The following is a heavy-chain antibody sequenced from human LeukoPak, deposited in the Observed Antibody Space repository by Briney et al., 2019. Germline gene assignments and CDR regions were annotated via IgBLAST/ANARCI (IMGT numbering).Heavy chain of an antibody. CDR3: ARAGYDYGSGSYYYVDAFDI. CDR1: GFSFNSYS. D-gene: IGHD3-10*01. CDR2: ISSSSSYI. J-gene: IGHJ3*02. Sequence: GGSLRLSCAASGFSFNSYSMNWVHQAPGKGLEWVSSISSSSSYIYYADSVKGRFTISRDNAKNSLYLQMNSLRAEDTAVYYCARAGYDYGSGSYYYVDAFDIWGQGTMVTVSS. V-gene: IGHV3-21*01.